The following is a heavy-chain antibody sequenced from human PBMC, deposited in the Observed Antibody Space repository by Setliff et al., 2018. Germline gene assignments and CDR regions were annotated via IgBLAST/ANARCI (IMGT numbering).Heavy chain of an antibody. D-gene: IGHD2-8*02. CDR3: ARMSTSGPHYDY. J-gene: IGHJ4*02. CDR1: GYSFSSNA. V-gene: IGHV1-3*01. CDR2: IHAGSSNT. Sequence: ASVKVSCKASGYSFSSNAFHWVRQAPGRTLEWMGWIHAGSSNTLYSQRFQDRITISRDTSATTVHMELSSLRSDDTAVYYCARMSTSGPHYDYWGQGTLVTVS.